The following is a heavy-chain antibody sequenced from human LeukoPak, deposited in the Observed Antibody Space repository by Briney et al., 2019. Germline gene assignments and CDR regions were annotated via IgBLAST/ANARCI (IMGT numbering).Heavy chain of an antibody. J-gene: IGHJ4*02. CDR3: AKPGILWWLAELYFDY. V-gene: IGHV3-23*01. D-gene: IGHD2-21*01. CDR2: ISGSGGST. Sequence: PGGSLRLSCAASGFTFNNYAMSWVRQAPGKGLEWVSAISGSGGSTYYADSVKGRFTISRDNSKNTLYLQMNSLRAEDTAVYYCAKPGILWWLAELYFDYWGQGTLVTVSS. CDR1: GFTFNNYA.